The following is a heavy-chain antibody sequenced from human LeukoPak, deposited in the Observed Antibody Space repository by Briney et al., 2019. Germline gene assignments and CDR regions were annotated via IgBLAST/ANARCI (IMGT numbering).Heavy chain of an antibody. CDR1: GFNFNIYG. CDR2: SSYDGTHT. V-gene: IGHV3-33*08. CDR3: ARDRLSLCGGDCSLDV. J-gene: IGHJ6*02. Sequence: PGGSLRLSCAASGFNFNIYGFHWVRQAPGKGLEWMAVSSYDGTHTSYADSVRGRFTVSRVNSRTSLFLQMNSLRVEDTAVYFCARDRLSLCGGDCSLDVWGQGTTVFVS. D-gene: IGHD2-21*02.